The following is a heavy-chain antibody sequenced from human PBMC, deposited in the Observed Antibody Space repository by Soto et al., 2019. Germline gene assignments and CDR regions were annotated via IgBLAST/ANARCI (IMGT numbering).Heavy chain of an antibody. CDR2: IYYSGST. J-gene: IGHJ4*02. CDR1: GGSISSYY. Sequence: SETLSLTCTVSGGSISSYYWSWIRQPPGKGLEWIGYIYYSGSTNYNPSLKSRVTISVDTSKNQFSLKLSSVTAADTAVYYCAGVYTICELGDLHAYRGQGTLV. D-gene: IGHD7-27*01. V-gene: IGHV4-59*01. CDR3: AGVYTICELGDLHAY.